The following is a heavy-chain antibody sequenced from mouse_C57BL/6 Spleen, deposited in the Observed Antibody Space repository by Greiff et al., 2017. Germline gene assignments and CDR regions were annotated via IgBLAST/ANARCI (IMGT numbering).Heavy chain of an antibody. CDR3: ARDDFLIWYFDV. V-gene: IGHV1-76*01. Sequence: LQESGAELVRSGASVKLSCKASGYTFTDYYINWVKQRPGQGLEWIARIYPGSGNTYYNEKFKGKATLTAEKSSSTAYMQLSSLTSEDSAVYFCARDDFLIWYFDVWGTGTTVTVSS. CDR1: GYTFTDYY. CDR2: IYPGSGNT. J-gene: IGHJ1*03.